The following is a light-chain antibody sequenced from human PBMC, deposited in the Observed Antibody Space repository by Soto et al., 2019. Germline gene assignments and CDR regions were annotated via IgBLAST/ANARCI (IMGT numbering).Light chain of an antibody. CDR2: GPY. Sequence: EVVLTQSPATLSVSPGERATLSCRASQSVSSKLAWYQQKPGQAPRLLIYGPYTRATGIPARFSGSGSGTEFTLTISSLQSEDFGVYYCQQYNDWPLTFGAGTKVDIK. V-gene: IGKV3-15*01. CDR1: QSVSSK. CDR3: QQYNDWPLT. J-gene: IGKJ3*01.